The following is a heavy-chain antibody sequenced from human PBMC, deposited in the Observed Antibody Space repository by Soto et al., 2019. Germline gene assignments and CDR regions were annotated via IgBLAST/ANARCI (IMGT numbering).Heavy chain of an antibody. CDR1: GGCMISYY. CDR3: ARPIVATITFDD. CDR2: IYYAGST. V-gene: IGHV4-59*08. D-gene: IGHD1-20*01. J-gene: IGHJ4*02. Sequence: SETLSLTCTVCGGCMISYYWSWIRQPPGRGLEWIGFIYYAGSTKYNPSLNSRVTISVDTSKNQFSLTVTSVTAADTAVYYCARPIVATITFDDWGQGSLVTVSS.